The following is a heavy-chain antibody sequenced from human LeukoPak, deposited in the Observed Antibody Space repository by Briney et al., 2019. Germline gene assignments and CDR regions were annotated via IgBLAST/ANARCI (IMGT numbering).Heavy chain of an antibody. CDR1: GFTFSTYT. V-gene: IGHV3-64*02. CDR3: ARERAYYYFDY. CDR2: VVGNGGTT. D-gene: IGHD2-21*01. Sequence: GGSLRLSCSASGFTFSTYTILWIGQAPGKGLEYVSAVVGNGGTTYYADSVKGRFTISRDNSKNTVYLQMGSLRAEDTAVYYCARERAYYYFDYWGQGAQVTVSS. J-gene: IGHJ4*02.